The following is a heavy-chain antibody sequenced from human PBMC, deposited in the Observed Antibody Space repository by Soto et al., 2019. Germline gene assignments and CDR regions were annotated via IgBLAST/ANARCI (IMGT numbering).Heavy chain of an antibody. CDR3: AKDRIMITFGGVILLGGLEV. Sequence: GGSLILSCAASGFTFSSYGMHWVRQAPGKGLEWVAVISYDGSNKYYADSVKGRFTISRDNSKNTLYLQMNSLRAEDTAVYYCAKDRIMITFGGVILLGGLEVWGQGTTLTVS. CDR2: ISYDGSNK. V-gene: IGHV3-30*18. J-gene: IGHJ6*02. D-gene: IGHD3-16*01. CDR1: GFTFSSYG.